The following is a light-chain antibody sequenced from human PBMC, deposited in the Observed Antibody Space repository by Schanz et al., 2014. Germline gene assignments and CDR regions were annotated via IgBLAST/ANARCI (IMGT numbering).Light chain of an antibody. V-gene: IGLV2-8*01. CDR3: SSYRSSNTVV. J-gene: IGLJ2*01. Sequence: QSALTQPPSASGSPGQSVTISCTGTSSDVGGYNYVSWYQQHPGKAPKLMIYEVSERPSGVPDRFSGSKSGNTASLTVSGLQAEDEADYYCSSYRSSNTVVFGGGTKLTVL. CDR2: EVS. CDR1: SSDVGGYNY.